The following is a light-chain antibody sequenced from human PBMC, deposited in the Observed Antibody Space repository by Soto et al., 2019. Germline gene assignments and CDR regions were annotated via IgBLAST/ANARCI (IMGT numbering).Light chain of an antibody. CDR2: SAT. CDR3: QQYNAWPPHT. J-gene: IGKJ2*01. V-gene: IGKV3D-15*01. Sequence: VMTQFPATLSASPGERVALSCRPSQSVNNRLAWYQQRPGQAPRLLIYSATLRAAGVPDRFTGRGSGTEFTLIISSRQSEDYGVYYCQQYNAWPPHTFGQGTRVE. CDR1: QSVNNR.